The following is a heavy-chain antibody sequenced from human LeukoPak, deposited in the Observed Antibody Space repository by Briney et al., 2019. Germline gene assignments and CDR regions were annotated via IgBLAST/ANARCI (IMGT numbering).Heavy chain of an antibody. D-gene: IGHD3-16*01. Sequence: PGGSLRLSCAASGFTFSSYWMHWVRQAPGKGLVWVSRINGDWSATTYADSLKGRFTISRDNTKNTLYLQINSLRAEDTAVYFCARDRLYTSDYWGQGTLVTVSS. CDR1: GFTFSSYW. V-gene: IGHV3-74*01. CDR2: INGDWSAT. CDR3: ARDRLYTSDY. J-gene: IGHJ4*02.